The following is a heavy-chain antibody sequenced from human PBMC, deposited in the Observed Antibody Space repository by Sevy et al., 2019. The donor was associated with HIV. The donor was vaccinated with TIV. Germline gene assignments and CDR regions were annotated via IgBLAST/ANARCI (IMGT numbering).Heavy chain of an antibody. J-gene: IGHJ4*02. V-gene: IGHV4-59*01. D-gene: IGHD5-12*01. CDR1: GDSIRNYC. CDR3: ARGGTRDITTSFFDS. CDR2: IYYSGGT. Sequence: ETLSLTCTVSGDSIRNYCWSWIRQPPGKGLEWIGYIYYSGGTNYNPSIKSRVTISVDTSKNQFSLKLSSVTAADTAVYYCARGGTRDITTSFFDSWGQGTLVTVSS.